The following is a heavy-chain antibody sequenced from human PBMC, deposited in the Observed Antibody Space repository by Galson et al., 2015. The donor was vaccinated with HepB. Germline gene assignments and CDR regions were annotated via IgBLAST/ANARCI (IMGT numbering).Heavy chain of an antibody. Sequence: SLRLPCAASGFTFNIAWMSWVRQAPGKGLEWIGRIKSKSSGGATDYAAPVKGRFTISRDDSENTLYLQLNSLKTEDTAVYYCTTDRYPHDYWGQGTLVTVSS. D-gene: IGHD1-1*01. V-gene: IGHV3-15*01. CDR2: IKSKSSGGAT. J-gene: IGHJ4*02. CDR1: GFTFNIAW. CDR3: TTDRYPHDY.